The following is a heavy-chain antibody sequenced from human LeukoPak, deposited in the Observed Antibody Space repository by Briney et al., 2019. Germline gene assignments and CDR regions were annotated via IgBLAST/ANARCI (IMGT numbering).Heavy chain of an antibody. J-gene: IGHJ6*03. CDR2: TKQVGSEN. CDR1: GFTFSSNW. D-gene: IGHD2-2*01. V-gene: IGHV3-7*01. Sequence: AGGSLRFSCAASGFTFSSNWLGWLGQAPGKGLGWVANTKQVGSENDYVDSVKGRFTTSRATATTSRYLQMHSLRAADTAFYYVARDNLYQVLRYYCYYYYRHVWG. CDR3: ARDNLYQVLRYYCYYYYRHV.